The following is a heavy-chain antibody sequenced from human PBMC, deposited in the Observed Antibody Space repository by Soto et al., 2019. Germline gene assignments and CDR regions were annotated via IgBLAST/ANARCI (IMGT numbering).Heavy chain of an antibody. D-gene: IGHD3-22*01. V-gene: IGHV3-11*01. CDR1: GLTFSDYS. Sequence: VGSLRLSCAASGLTFSDYSMSWIRQAPGKGLEWVSYISSSGSTIYYADSVKGRFTISRDNAKNSLYLQMNSLRVEDTAVYYCAIWDHYFEPHWGQGTLVTVSS. CDR2: ISSSGSTI. CDR3: AIWDHYFEPH. J-gene: IGHJ4*02.